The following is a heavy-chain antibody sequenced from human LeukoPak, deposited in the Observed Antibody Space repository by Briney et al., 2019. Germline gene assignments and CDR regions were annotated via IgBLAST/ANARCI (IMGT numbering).Heavy chain of an antibody. V-gene: IGHV4-34*01. D-gene: IGHD3-10*01. Sequence: PSETLSLTCAVYGGSFSGYYWSWIRQPPGKGLEWIGEINHSGSTNYNPSLKSRVTISVDTSKNQFSLKLSSVTAADTAVYYCARGRRLFGSGSYRWFDYWGQGTLVTVSS. CDR1: GGSFSGYY. CDR3: ARGRRLFGSGSYRWFDY. CDR2: INHSGST. J-gene: IGHJ4*02.